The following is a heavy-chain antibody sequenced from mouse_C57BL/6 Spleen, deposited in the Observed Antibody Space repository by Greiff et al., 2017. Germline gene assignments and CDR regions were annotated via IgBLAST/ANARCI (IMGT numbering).Heavy chain of an antibody. V-gene: IGHV5-6*01. Sequence: EVKLMESGGDLVKPGGSLKLSCAASGFTFSSYGMSWVRQTPDKRLEWVATISSGGSYTYYPDSVKGRFTISRDNAKNTLYLQMSSLKSEDTAMYYCARQSPRNYAMDYWGQGTSVTVSS. CDR3: ARQSPRNYAMDY. CDR1: GFTFSSYG. J-gene: IGHJ4*01. CDR2: ISSGGSYT.